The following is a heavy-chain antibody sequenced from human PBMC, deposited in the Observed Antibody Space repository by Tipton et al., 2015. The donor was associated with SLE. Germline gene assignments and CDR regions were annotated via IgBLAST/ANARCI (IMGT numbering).Heavy chain of an antibody. D-gene: IGHD1-26*01. CDR3: ASTTGPNWFDP. J-gene: IGHJ5*02. CDR2: IYYSGST. CDR1: GGSISSGGYY. V-gene: IGHV4-61*08. Sequence: TLSLTCTVSGGSISSGGYYWSWIRQHPGKGLEWIGYIYYSGSTNYNPSLKSRVTISVDTSKNQFSLKLNSVIAADTAVYYCASTTGPNWFDPWGQGTLVTVSS.